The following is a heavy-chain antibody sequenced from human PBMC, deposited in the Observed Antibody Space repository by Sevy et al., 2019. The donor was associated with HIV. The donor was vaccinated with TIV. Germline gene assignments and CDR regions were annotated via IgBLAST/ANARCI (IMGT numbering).Heavy chain of an antibody. V-gene: IGHV3-23*01. CDR3: ARKYDSSGYFDY. CDR1: GFTFSNYA. D-gene: IGHD3-22*01. Sequence: GGSLRLTCAASGFTFSNYAMNWVRLAPGKGLEWVSGISGSGGSGDKTNYADSVKGRFTISRDDSKNSLYLQLNSLRAEDTAIYYCARKYDSSGYFDYWDQGTLVTVSS. CDR2: ISGSGGSGDKT. J-gene: IGHJ4*02.